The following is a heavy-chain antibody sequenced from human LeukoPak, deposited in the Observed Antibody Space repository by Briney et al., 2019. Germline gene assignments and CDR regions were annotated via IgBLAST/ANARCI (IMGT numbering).Heavy chain of an antibody. V-gene: IGHV3-23*01. J-gene: IGHJ4*02. D-gene: IGHD3-10*01. Sequence: GGSLRLSCAASGFTFSSYAMSWVRQTPGKGLEWVSAISGSGGSTYYADSVKGRFTISRDNSKNTLYLQMNSLRAEDTAVYYCASPKGPYYYGSGSYSANWGQGTLVTVSS. CDR2: ISGSGGST. CDR3: ASPKGPYYYGSGSYSAN. CDR1: GFTFSSYA.